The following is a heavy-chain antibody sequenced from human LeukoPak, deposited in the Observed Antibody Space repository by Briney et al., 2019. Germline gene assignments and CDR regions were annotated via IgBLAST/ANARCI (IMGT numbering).Heavy chain of an antibody. CDR1: GYSISSGYY. D-gene: IGHD6-6*01. CDR2: IYHSGST. J-gene: IGHJ4*02. Sequence: SETLSLTCTVSGYSISSGYYWGWIRQPPGKGLEWIGSIYHSGSTYCNPSLKSRVTISVDTSKNQFSLKLSSVTAADTAVYYCARKSSSSYFDYWGQGTLVTVSS. V-gene: IGHV4-38-2*02. CDR3: ARKSSSSYFDY.